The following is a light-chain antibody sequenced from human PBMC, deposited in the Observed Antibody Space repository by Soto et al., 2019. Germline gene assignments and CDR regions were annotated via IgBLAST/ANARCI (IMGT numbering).Light chain of an antibody. Sequence: IRMTQSPSSFSASTGDSVTITCRASQGISSYLAWYQQKQGKAPKXLIYAASTLQSGVPSRFSGIGSGTDFTLTISCLQSEDGATYDGQQYYSYPPTFGQGTKVDI. V-gene: IGKV1-8*01. CDR3: QQYYSYPPT. J-gene: IGKJ1*01. CDR2: AAS. CDR1: QGISSY.